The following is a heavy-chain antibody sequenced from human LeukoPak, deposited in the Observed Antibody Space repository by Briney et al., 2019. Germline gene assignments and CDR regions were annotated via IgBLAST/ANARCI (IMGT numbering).Heavy chain of an antibody. V-gene: IGHV3-30-3*01. D-gene: IGHD3-10*01. Sequence: PGRSLRLSCAASGFTFSSYAMHWVRQAPGKGLEWVAVISYDGSNKYYADSVKGRFTISRDNSKNTLYLQMNSLRAEDTAVYYCAASAGPINFWGQGTLVTVSS. J-gene: IGHJ4*02. CDR1: GFTFSSYA. CDR3: AASAGPINF. CDR2: ISYDGSNK.